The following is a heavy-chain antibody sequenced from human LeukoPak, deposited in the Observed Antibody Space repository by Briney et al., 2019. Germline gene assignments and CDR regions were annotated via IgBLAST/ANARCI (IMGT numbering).Heavy chain of an antibody. D-gene: IGHD3-9*01. CDR1: GFTFSSHW. CDR2: ISPEGSDK. V-gene: IGHV3-7*05. Sequence: GRSLRLSCATSGFTFSSHWMSWVRQAPGKGLEWVANISPEGSDKYYVGSLKGRFTISRDNAKNSPYMQVNSMRAGDSALYYCARNDTSLWGQGTLVTVSS. CDR3: ARNDTSL. J-gene: IGHJ4*02.